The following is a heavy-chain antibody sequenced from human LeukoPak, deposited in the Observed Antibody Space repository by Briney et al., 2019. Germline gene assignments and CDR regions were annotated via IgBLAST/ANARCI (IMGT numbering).Heavy chain of an antibody. CDR1: GFTFSSYA. CDR2: ISYDGSNK. V-gene: IGHV3-30-3*01. Sequence: GGSLRLSCAASGFTFSSYAMHWVRQAPGKGLEWVAVISYDGSNKYYADSVKGRFTISRDNSKNTLYLQMNSLRAEDTAVYYCARDCSGTSCYGGRAFDIWGQGTMVTVSS. CDR3: ARDCSGTSCYGGRAFDI. D-gene: IGHD2-2*01. J-gene: IGHJ3*02.